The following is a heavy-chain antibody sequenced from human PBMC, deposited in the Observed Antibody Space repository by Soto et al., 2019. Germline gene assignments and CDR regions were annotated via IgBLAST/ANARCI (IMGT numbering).Heavy chain of an antibody. D-gene: IGHD7-27*01. CDR1: GYTFTGYY. CDR2: ISPHSGGP. J-gene: IGHJ4*02. Sequence: QVRLVQSGAEVKKPGASVKVSCKASGYTFTGYYIHWVRQAPGQGLEWMGSISPHSGGPNYAQRFQGRVTMTRDTSMTTVYMEMSGLTSDDTAVYYCAREEQTGVNYYLDYWGQGTLVTVSS. CDR3: AREEQTGVNYYLDY. V-gene: IGHV1-2*02.